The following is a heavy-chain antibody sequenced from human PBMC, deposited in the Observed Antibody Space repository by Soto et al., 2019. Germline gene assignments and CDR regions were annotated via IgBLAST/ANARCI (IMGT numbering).Heavy chain of an antibody. J-gene: IGHJ3*02. CDR2: IYYSGST. D-gene: IGHD3-9*01. CDR3: ARDPAYYDILTGSYGHAFDI. V-gene: IGHV4-59*01. CDR1: GGSISSYY. Sequence: SETLSLTCTVSGGSISSYYWSWIRQPPGKGLEWIGYIYYSGSTNYNPSLKSRVTISVDTSKNQFSLKLSSVTAADTAVYYCARDPAYYDILTGSYGHAFDIWGQGXMVTV.